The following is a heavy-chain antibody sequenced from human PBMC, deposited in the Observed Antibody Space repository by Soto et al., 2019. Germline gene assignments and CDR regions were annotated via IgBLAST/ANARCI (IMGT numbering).Heavy chain of an antibody. J-gene: IGHJ4*02. CDR2: IYYSGST. CDR3: ARHEAGWYFDS. CDR1: RGAISSGTNY. Sequence: SETLSLTCTVSRGAISSGTNYWAWIRLPPGKGREWLANIYYSGSTFYTPSLKSRVTISLDTSKTQFSLKLRSVTAADTAVYYCARHEAGWYFDSWGQGTLVTVSS. V-gene: IGHV4-39*01. D-gene: IGHD6-25*01.